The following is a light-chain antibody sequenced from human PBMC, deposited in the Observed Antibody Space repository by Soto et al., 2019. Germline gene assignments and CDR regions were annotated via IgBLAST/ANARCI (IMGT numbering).Light chain of an antibody. CDR3: YSYTSSSTDV. Sequence: QSALTQPASVSGSPGQSITLSCTGTSSDVGGYNYVSWYQQHPAKAPKVMIYDVSNRPSGVSNRFSGSKSGNTASLTISGLQAEDEADYYCYSYTSSSTDVFGTGTKLTVL. V-gene: IGLV2-14*03. CDR1: SSDVGGYNY. J-gene: IGLJ1*01. CDR2: DVS.